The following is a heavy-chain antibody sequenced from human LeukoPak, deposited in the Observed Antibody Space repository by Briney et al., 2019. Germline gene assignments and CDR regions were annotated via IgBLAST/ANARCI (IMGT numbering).Heavy chain of an antibody. V-gene: IGHV4-59*01. CDR2: IYYSGST. CDR1: GGSISSYY. CDR3: ARDRCSSTSCYDAFDI. D-gene: IGHD2-2*01. J-gene: IGHJ3*02. Sequence: SETLSLTCTVSGGSISSYYWSWIRQPPGKGLEWIGYIYYSGSTNYNPSLKSRVTISVDTSKNQFSLKISSVTAADTAVYYCARDRCSSTSCYDAFDIWGQGTMVTVSS.